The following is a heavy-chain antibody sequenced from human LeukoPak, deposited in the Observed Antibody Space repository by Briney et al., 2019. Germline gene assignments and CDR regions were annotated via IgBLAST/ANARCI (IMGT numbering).Heavy chain of an antibody. Sequence: ASVKVSCKVSGYTLTELSMHWVRQAPGEGLEWMGGFDPEDGETIYAQKFQGRVTMTEDTSTDTAYMELSSLRSEDTAVYYCATDHRSLSSTSPDYWGQGTLVTVSS. CDR3: ATDHRSLSSTSPDY. V-gene: IGHV1-24*01. CDR1: GYTLTELS. D-gene: IGHD2-2*01. J-gene: IGHJ4*02. CDR2: FDPEDGET.